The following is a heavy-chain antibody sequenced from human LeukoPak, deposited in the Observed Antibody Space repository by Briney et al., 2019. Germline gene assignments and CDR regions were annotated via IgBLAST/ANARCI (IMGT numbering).Heavy chain of an antibody. CDR2: INPSGGST. D-gene: IGHD5-24*01. V-gene: IGHV1-46*01. Sequence: GASVKVSCKASGYTFTSYYMHWVRQAPGQGLEWMGIINPSGGSTSYAQKFQGRVTMTRDTSTSTVYMELSSLRSEDTAVYYCARDRSRDGYAPPYFDYWGQGTLVTVSS. CDR1: GYTFTSYY. CDR3: ARDRSRDGYAPPYFDY. J-gene: IGHJ4*02.